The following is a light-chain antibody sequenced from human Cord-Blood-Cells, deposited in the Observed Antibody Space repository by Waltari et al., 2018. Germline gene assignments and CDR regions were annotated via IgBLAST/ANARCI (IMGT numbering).Light chain of an antibody. CDR3: QSADSSGTYVV. J-gene: IGLJ2*01. V-gene: IGLV3-25*03. Sequence: SYELPQPPSLSASPGQTARITCSGDALPRPHAHLYQHKPGQPPVLVIYKDSERPSGSTERFSGSSSGTTVTLTISRGQAEDEADYYCQSADSSGTYVVFGGGTKLTVL. CDR2: KDS. CDR1: ALPRPH.